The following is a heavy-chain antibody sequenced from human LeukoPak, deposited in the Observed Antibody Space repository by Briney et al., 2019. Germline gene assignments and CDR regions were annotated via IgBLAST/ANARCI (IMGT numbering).Heavy chain of an antibody. CDR3: ARSQARLGWFDP. J-gene: IGHJ5*02. CDR1: GGSIGSFF. CDR2: ISHSGST. V-gene: IGHV4-59*08. D-gene: IGHD6-19*01. Sequence: SETLSLTCTVSGGSIGSFFWSWIRQPPGKGLEWIGSISHSGSTYYNPSLKSRVTISVDTSKNQFSLKLRSVTAADTAVYYCARSQARLGWFDPWGQGTLVTVSS.